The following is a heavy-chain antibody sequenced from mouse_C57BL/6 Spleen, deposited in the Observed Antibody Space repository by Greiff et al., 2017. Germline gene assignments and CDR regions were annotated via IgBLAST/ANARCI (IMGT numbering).Heavy chain of an antibody. CDR1: GYSFTGYY. CDR3: ARSPFTTVVAYYAMDY. CDR2: INPSTGGT. V-gene: IGHV1-42*01. J-gene: IGHJ4*01. D-gene: IGHD1-1*01. Sequence: VQLQQSGPELVKPGASVKISCKASGYSFTGYYMNWVKQSPEKSLEWIGEINPSTGGTTYNQKFKYKATLTVDKSSSTAYMQLKILTAEDSAVYYCARSPFTTVVAYYAMDYWGQGTSVTVSS.